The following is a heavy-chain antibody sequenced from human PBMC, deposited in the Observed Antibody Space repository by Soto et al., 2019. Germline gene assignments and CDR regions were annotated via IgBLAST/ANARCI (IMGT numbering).Heavy chain of an antibody. J-gene: IGHJ4*02. Sequence: RASVKVSCKTSGYSFMTYAIHWVRQAPGQSLEWMGWIHAGNGNAKYSQNFQGRVTITRDTSANTVYMELSSLRSEDTALYYCARETFSVPTYSCDSWGQGTLVTVSS. CDR3: ARETFSVPTYSCDS. CDR2: IHAGNGNA. CDR1: GYSFMTYA. V-gene: IGHV1-3*01. D-gene: IGHD2-21*01.